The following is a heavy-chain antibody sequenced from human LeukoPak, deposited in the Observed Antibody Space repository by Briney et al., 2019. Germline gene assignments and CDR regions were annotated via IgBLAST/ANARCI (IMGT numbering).Heavy chain of an antibody. Sequence: GGSLRLSCAASGFTFSSYAMHWVRQGPGKGLEWVAYIAHHGSNKYYADSVKGRFTISRDNSKRTLYLQMNSLRIEDTAVYYCARDRRPTIYGGLDSWGQGTVVTVSS. J-gene: IGHJ5*01. D-gene: IGHD3-10*02. CDR1: GFTFSSYA. CDR3: ARDRRPTIYGGLDS. V-gene: IGHV3-30*02. CDR2: IAHHGSNK.